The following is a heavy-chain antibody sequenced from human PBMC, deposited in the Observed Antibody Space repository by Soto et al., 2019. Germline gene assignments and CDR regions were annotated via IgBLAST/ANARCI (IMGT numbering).Heavy chain of an antibody. D-gene: IGHD6-6*01. V-gene: IGHV3-30-3*01. CDR1: GFTFRDYA. CDR3: ARQGMAARKYYSTYLDV. CDR2: ISSDATKK. Sequence: QVQLVESGGGVVQPGRSLRLSCAASGFTFRDYAMHWVRQAPGKGLEWVTLISSDATKKYLADSVKGRFTISRDNSKNTLYLQMNSLRVEDTGLYYCARQGMAARKYYSTYLDVWGQGTTVIV. J-gene: IGHJ6*02.